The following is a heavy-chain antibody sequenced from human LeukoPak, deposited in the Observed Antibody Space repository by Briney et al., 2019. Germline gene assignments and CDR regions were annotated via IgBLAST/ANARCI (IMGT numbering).Heavy chain of an antibody. CDR3: AGLYYDSSGYSKGDY. D-gene: IGHD3-22*01. CDR1: GGSISSSSYY. Sequence: PSETLSLTCTVSGGSISSSSYYWGWIRQPPGKGLEWIGSIYYSGSTYYNPSLKSRVTISVDTSKNQFSLKLSSVTAADTAVYYCAGLYYDSSGYSKGDYWGQGTLVTVSS. J-gene: IGHJ4*02. CDR2: IYYSGST. V-gene: IGHV4-39*01.